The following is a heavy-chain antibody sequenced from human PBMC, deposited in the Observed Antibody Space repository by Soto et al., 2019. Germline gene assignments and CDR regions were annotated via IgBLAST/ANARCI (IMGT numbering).Heavy chain of an antibody. J-gene: IGHJ4*02. V-gene: IGHV1-69*02. CDR2: IIPILGIA. CDR1: GGTFSSYT. D-gene: IGHD6-13*01. Sequence: QVQLVQSGAEVKKPGSSVKVSCKASGGTFSSYTISWVRQAPGQGLEWMGRIIPILGIANYAQKFQGRVTITADKSTSTAYMELSSPRSEDTAVYYCASLTPISSSWFDYWGQGTLVTVSS. CDR3: ASLTPISSSWFDY.